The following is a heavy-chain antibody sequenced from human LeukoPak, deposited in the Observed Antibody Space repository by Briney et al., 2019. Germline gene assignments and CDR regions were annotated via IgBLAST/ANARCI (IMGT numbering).Heavy chain of an antibody. D-gene: IGHD6-13*01. CDR3: ARARTSSLLYYYYYMDV. J-gene: IGHJ6*03. CDR1: GYSISSGYY. Sequence: PSETLPLTCTVSGYSISSGYYWGWIRQPPGKGLEWIGSIYHSGSTYYNPSLKSRVTISVDTSKNQFSLKLSSVTAADTAVYYRARARTSSLLYYYYYMDVWGKGTTVTVSS. CDR2: IYHSGST. V-gene: IGHV4-38-2*02.